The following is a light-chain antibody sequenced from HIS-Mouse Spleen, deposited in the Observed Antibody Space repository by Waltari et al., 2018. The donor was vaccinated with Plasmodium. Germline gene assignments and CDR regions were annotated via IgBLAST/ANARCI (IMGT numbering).Light chain of an antibody. CDR3: QQYDNLPYT. J-gene: IGKJ2*01. CDR1: KDISNY. CDR2: DAS. Sequence: DIQMTNSPSSLSASVGDRVTITCQASKDISNYLNWYQQKPGKAPKLLIYDASNLETGVPSRFSGSGSGTDFTFTISSLQPEDIATYYCQQYDNLPYTFGQGTKLEIK. V-gene: IGKV1-33*01.